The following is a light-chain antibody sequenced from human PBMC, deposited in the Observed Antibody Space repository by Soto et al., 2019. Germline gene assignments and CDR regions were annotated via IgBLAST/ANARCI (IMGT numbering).Light chain of an antibody. CDR1: QSVADNY. Sequence: EIVLTQSPGTLSLSPGEGATLSCRASQSVADNYLAWYQQKPGQPPRLLIYAASHRASGIPDTFSGSGSGTDFTLTITRLEPEDFALYYCQQYGHSPRTFGQGTKVDIK. CDR3: QQYGHSPRT. V-gene: IGKV3-20*01. J-gene: IGKJ1*01. CDR2: AAS.